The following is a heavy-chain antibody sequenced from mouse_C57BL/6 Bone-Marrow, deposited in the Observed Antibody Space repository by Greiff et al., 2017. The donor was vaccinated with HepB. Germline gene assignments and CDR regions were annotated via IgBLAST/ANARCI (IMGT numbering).Heavy chain of an antibody. J-gene: IGHJ4*01. CDR2: INPNNGGT. Sequence: QLQQSGPELVKPGASVKIPCKASGYTFTDYNMDWVKQSHGKSLEWIGDINPNNGGTIYNQKFKGKATLTVDKSSSTAYMELRSLTSEDTAVYYCARVTTVVATDAMDYWGQGTSVTVSS. CDR1: GYTFTDYN. D-gene: IGHD1-1*01. CDR3: ARVTTVVATDAMDY. V-gene: IGHV1-18*01.